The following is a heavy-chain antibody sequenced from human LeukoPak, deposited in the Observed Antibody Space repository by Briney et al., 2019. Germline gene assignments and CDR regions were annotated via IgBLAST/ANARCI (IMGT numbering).Heavy chain of an antibody. CDR3: ARNQLPAY. CDR2: IKSDGSER. Sequence: GGSLRLSCAASGFTFSSFWMTWVRQAPGKGLEWVANIKSDGSERYYVDSVKGRFAISRDNAKNSVYLEMNSLRIEDTAIYYCARNQLPAYWGQGTLVTVSS. V-gene: IGHV3-7*01. J-gene: IGHJ4*02. D-gene: IGHD1-1*01. CDR1: GFTFSSFW.